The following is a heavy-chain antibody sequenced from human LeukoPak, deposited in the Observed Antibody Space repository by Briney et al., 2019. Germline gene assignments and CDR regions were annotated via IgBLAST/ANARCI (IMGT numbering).Heavy chain of an antibody. Sequence: GTSVKVSCKASGFTFTSSAVQWVRQARGQRLEWIGWIVVGSGSTNYAQKFQERVTITRDMSTSTAYMELSSLRSEDTAVYYCAADPVIADTFDYWGQGTLVTVSS. V-gene: IGHV1-58*01. J-gene: IGHJ4*02. CDR2: IVVGSGST. D-gene: IGHD6-13*01. CDR3: AADPVIADTFDY. CDR1: GFTFTSSA.